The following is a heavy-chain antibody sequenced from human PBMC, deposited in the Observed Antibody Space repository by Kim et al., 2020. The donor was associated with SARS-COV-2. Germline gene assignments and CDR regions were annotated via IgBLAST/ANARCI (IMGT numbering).Heavy chain of an antibody. CDR1: GFTFSSYA. D-gene: IGHD3-10*01. CDR3: ARDGAGGLWFGVYYFDY. V-gene: IGHV3-30*04. Sequence: GGSLRLSCAASGFTFSSYAMHWVRQAPGKGLEWVAVISYDGSNKYYADSVKGRFTISRDNSKNTLYLQMNSLRAEDTAVYYCARDGAGGLWFGVYYFDYWGQGTLVTVSS. J-gene: IGHJ4*02. CDR2: ISYDGSNK.